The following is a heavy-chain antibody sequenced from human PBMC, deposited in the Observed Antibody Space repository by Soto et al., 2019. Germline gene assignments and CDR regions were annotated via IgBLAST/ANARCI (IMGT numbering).Heavy chain of an antibody. J-gene: IGHJ5*02. Sequence: GGSLRLSCAASGFTFSSYVMHWVRQAPGKGLEWVALIWFDGSNKYYADSVKGRFTISRDNSKNTLYLQVNSLRADDTAVYYCARCQAPAEARYFDPWGQGTLVTVSS. D-gene: IGHD2-2*01. CDR2: IWFDGSNK. V-gene: IGHV3-33*01. CDR1: GFTFSSYV. CDR3: ARCQAPAEARYFDP.